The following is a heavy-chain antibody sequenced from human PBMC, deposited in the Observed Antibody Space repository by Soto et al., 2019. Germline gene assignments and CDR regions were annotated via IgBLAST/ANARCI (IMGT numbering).Heavy chain of an antibody. CDR1: GYTFTSYD. J-gene: IGHJ6*03. Sequence: QVQLVQSGAEVKKPGASVKVSCKASGYTFTSYDINWVRQATGQGLEWMGWMNPHSGNTGYAQKFQDRVTMTRNTSISTAYMELSSLRSDDTAVDDCARGPSVAPIFYYYYMDVWGKGTTVTVSS. V-gene: IGHV1-8*01. D-gene: IGHD6-19*01. CDR2: MNPHSGNT. CDR3: ARGPSVAPIFYYYYMDV.